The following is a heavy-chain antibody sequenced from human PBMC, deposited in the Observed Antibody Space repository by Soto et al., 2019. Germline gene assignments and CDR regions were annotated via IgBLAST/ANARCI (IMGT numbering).Heavy chain of an antibody. Sequence: SETLSLTCAVYGGSFSGYYWSWIRQPPGKGLEWIGEINHSGSTNYNPSLKSRVTISVDTSKNQFSLKLSSVTAADTAVYYCAGTYYDILTGYYPLDYWGQGTLVTVSS. V-gene: IGHV4-34*01. CDR2: INHSGST. D-gene: IGHD3-9*01. CDR3: AGTYYDILTGYYPLDY. CDR1: GGSFSGYY. J-gene: IGHJ4*02.